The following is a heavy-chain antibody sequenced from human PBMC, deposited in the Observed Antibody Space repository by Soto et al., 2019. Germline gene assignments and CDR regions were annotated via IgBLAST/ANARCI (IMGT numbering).Heavy chain of an antibody. Sequence: GGSLRVSCAACGFTFSSYSMNWVLQAPGQRREWVSSISSSSSYIYYADSVKGRFTISRDNAKNSLYLQMKSLRAEDTAVYYCARDRGGYCSSTSCYILDYWGQGILVTVSS. CDR1: GFTFSSYS. D-gene: IGHD2-2*02. CDR2: ISSSSSYI. J-gene: IGHJ4*02. V-gene: IGHV3-21*01. CDR3: ARDRGGYCSSTSCYILDY.